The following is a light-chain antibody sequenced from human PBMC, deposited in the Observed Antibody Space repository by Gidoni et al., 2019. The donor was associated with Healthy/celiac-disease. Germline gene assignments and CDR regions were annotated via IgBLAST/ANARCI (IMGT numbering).Light chain of an antibody. J-gene: IGKJ4*01. CDR3: QQYDNLPLLT. CDR1: QDISTY. Sequence: DIQMTQSPSSLSASVGDRVTITCQASQDISTYLNWYQQKPGKAPKLLIYDASNLETGVPSRFSGSGSGTDFTFTISSLQPEDIATYYCQQYDNLPLLTFGGGTKVEIK. CDR2: DAS. V-gene: IGKV1-33*01.